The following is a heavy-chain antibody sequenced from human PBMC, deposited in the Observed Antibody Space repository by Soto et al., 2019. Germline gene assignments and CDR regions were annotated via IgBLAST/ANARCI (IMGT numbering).Heavy chain of an antibody. D-gene: IGHD4-17*01. CDR3: AKSLTDDYGDSGDAFDI. J-gene: IGHJ3*02. CDR1: GFTFSSYA. CDR2: ISGSGGST. Sequence: GGSLRLSCAASGFTFSSYAMSWVRQAPGKGLEWVSAISGSGGSTYYADSVKGRFTISRDNSKNTLYLQMNSLRAEDTAVYYCAKSLTDDYGDSGDAFDIWGQGTMVTVSS. V-gene: IGHV3-23*01.